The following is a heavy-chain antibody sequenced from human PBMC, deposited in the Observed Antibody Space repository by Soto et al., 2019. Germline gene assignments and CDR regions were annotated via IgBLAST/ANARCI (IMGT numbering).Heavy chain of an antibody. D-gene: IGHD2-2*01. Sequence: VQGSCEADRDAYACQYRYWVRQAPGKGLEWMGIINPSGGSTSYAQKFKGRVTMTRGTSTSTVYMELSSLRSEDTAVYYCARDISPPAATNNWFDPWGQGTLVTASS. CDR2: INPSGGST. V-gene: IGHV1-46*01. CDR3: ARDISPPAATNNWFDP. CDR1: RDAYACQY. J-gene: IGHJ5*02.